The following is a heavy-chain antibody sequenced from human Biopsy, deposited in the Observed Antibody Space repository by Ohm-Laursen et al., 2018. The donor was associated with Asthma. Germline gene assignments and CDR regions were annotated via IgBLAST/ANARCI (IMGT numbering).Heavy chain of an antibody. J-gene: IGHJ3*02. V-gene: IGHV3-30*03. D-gene: IGHD3-22*01. CDR2: VSSDGHNK. CDR1: GFAFSQCG. Sequence: SLRLSCAATGFAFSQCGMHWVRQGPGKGLEWVALVSSDGHNKYYEDSVKGRFTISRDNSRNRLYLQINSLTVEDSAVYFCARQSGQEYGDSIPFDTWGQGTKVAVSS. CDR3: ARQSGQEYGDSIPFDT.